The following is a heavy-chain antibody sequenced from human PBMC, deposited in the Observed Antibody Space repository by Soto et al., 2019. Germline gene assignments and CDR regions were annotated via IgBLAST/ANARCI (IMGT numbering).Heavy chain of an antibody. Sequence: GGSLRLSCAASGFTFSDYYMSWIRQAPGKGLEWVSYISTSYTNYADSVKGRFTISRDNEKKSLHLQMNSLRAEDTAVYYCARELGEMATALIDYWGQGTLVTVSS. CDR3: ARELGEMATALIDY. CDR1: GFTFSDYY. D-gene: IGHD5-18*01. V-gene: IGHV3-11*06. CDR2: ISTSYT. J-gene: IGHJ4*02.